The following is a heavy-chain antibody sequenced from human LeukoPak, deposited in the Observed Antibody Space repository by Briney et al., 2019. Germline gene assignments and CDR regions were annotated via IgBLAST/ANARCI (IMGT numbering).Heavy chain of an antibody. J-gene: IGHJ4*02. V-gene: IGHV3-43*02. CDR3: AKARWEPNFDY. D-gene: IGHD1-26*01. Sequence: GGSLRLSCAASGFTFDDYAMHWVRQGPGKSLEWVSLINENGDIAYYGDSVRGRFTVSRDNAKNSLYLQMNSLTTEDTALYYCAKARWEPNFDYWGQGTLLTVSS. CDR1: GFTFDDYA. CDR2: INENGDIA.